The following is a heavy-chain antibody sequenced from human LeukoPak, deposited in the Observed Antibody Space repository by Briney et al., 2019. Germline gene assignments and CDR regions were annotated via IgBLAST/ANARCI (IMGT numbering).Heavy chain of an antibody. Sequence: SETLSLTCAVYGGSFSGYYWSWIRQPPGKGLEWIGEINHSGSTNYNPSLKSRVTISVDTSKNQFSLKLSSVTAADTAVYYCARSKVRVRGVDYWDQGTLVTVSS. CDR1: GGSFSGYY. CDR2: INHSGST. D-gene: IGHD3-10*01. J-gene: IGHJ4*02. V-gene: IGHV4-34*01. CDR3: ARSKVRVRGVDY.